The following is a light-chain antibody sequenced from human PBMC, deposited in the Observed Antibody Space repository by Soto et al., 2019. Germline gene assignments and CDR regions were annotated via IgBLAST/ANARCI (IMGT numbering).Light chain of an antibody. J-gene: IGLJ3*02. CDR2: TNN. V-gene: IGLV1-44*01. CDR3: AAWDGSLQSWV. CDR1: SSNIGSHL. Sequence: QSVLTQPPSVSGTPGQRVTISCSGSSSNIGSHLVNWYQQAPGTAPRLLIYTNNQRPSGVPDRFSDSKSGTSASLAISGLQSEDEADYYCAAWDGSLQSWVFGGGTKLTVL.